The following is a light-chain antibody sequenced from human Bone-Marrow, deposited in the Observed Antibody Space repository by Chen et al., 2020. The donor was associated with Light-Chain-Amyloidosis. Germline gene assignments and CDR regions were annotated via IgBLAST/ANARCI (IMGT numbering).Light chain of an antibody. CDR1: QSVKTD. CDR2: DAS. J-gene: IGKJ4*01. CDR3: QQSTNWPLT. Sequence: DIVMTQSPATLSLSPGERATLSCRASQSVKTDLAWYQQKPVQAPRLLIYDASNRATGIPARFSGSGSGTDFILTISSLEPGDFAVYYCQQSTNWPLTFGGGTKVEIK. V-gene: IGKV3-11*01.